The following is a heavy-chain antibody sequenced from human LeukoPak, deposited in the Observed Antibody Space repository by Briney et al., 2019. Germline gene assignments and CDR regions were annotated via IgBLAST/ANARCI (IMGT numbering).Heavy chain of an antibody. J-gene: IGHJ4*02. CDR2: INPNSGGT. D-gene: IGHD3-22*01. Sequence: ASVKVPCKASGYTFTGYYIHWLRQAPGQGLEWMGWINPNSGGTNSAQKFQGRVTMTRDTSINTAYMELSSLRSDDTAVYYCARDSSGYYFPYWGQGTLVTVSS. CDR3: ARDSSGYYFPY. CDR1: GYTFTGYY. V-gene: IGHV1-2*02.